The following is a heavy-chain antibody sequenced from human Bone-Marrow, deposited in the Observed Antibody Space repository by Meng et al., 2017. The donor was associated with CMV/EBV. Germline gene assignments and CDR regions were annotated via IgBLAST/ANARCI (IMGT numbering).Heavy chain of an antibody. Sequence: LSLTCAASGFTFDDYAMHWVRQAPGKGLEWVSGINWNSGGIGYADSVKGRFTISRDNAKNSLYLQMNSLRAEDTAVYYCASNSGRLSRFDPWGQGTLVTVSS. D-gene: IGHD6-19*01. CDR1: GFTFDDYA. CDR3: ASNSGRLSRFDP. CDR2: INWNSGGI. J-gene: IGHJ5*02. V-gene: IGHV3-9*01.